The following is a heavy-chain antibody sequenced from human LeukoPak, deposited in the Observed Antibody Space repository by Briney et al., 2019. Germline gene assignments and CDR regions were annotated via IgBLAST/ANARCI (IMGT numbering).Heavy chain of an antibody. Sequence: GGSLRLSCVASGFPFSNYWMSWVRQAPGKGLEWLANMKEDGSARYYVDSMKGRFTISRDNAKNSLYLQMNSLRAEDTAVYYCAREQGWSDSYYGMDVWGQGTTVTVSS. CDR1: GFPFSNYW. CDR3: AREQGWSDSYYGMDV. CDR2: MKEDGSAR. V-gene: IGHV3-7*01. J-gene: IGHJ6*02.